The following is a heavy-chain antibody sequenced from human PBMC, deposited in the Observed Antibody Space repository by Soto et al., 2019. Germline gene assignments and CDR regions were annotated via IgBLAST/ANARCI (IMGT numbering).Heavy chain of an antibody. CDR2: IYYSGRT. CDR3: ARQRTTVVTQAYFDH. D-gene: IGHD2-21*02. V-gene: IGHV4-39*01. Sequence: SETLSVTCIVSGESINSSSDYWGWISHPPGKGLEWIGSIYYSGRTYYNPSFKSRVTISIDTSKNQFSLKLSSVTATDTAVYYCARQRTTVVTQAYFDHWGQGALVTVSS. J-gene: IGHJ4*02. CDR1: GESINSSSDY.